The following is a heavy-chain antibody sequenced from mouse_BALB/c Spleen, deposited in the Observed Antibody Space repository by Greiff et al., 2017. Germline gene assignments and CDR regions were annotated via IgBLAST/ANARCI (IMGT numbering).Heavy chain of an antibody. D-gene: IGHD2-2*01. J-gene: IGHJ3*01. CDR3: ARGGYGYDWFAY. CDR2: ISDGGSYT. V-gene: IGHV5-4*02. CDR1: GFTFSDYY. Sequence: DVMLVESGGGLVKPGGSLKLSCAASGFTFSDYYMYWVRQTPEKRLEWVATISDGGSYTYYPDSVKGRFTISRDNAKNNLYLQMSSLKSEDTAMYYCARGGYGYDWFAYWGQGTLVTVSA.